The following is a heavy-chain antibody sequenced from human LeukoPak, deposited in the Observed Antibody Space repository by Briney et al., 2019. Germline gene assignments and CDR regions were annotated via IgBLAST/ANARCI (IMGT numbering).Heavy chain of an antibody. D-gene: IGHD3-10*01. J-gene: IGHJ3*02. CDR1: GGSIGSYY. V-gene: IGHV4-59*01. CDR2: IYYSGSA. Sequence: SETLSLTCTVSGGSIGSYYWNWIRQPPGKGLDYIGYIYYSGSANYNPSLKGRVTISVDTSKNQFSLKLSSVTAADTAVYYCARGGRFGGHDAFDIWGQGTMVTVSS. CDR3: ARGGRFGGHDAFDI.